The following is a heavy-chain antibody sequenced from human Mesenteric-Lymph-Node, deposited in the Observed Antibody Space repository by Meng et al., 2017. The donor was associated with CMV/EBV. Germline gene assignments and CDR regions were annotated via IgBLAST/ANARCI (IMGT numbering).Heavy chain of an antibody. CDR3: ARERYSSGE. CDR1: GFTFSSYA. V-gene: IGHV3-30*04. CDR2: ISYDGSNK. Sequence: GESLKISCAASGFTFSSYAMHWVRQAPGKGLEWVAVISYDGSNKYYADSVKGRFTISRDNAKNSLYLQMNSLRAEDTAVYYCARERYSSGEWGQGTLVTVSS. J-gene: IGHJ4*02. D-gene: IGHD6-19*01.